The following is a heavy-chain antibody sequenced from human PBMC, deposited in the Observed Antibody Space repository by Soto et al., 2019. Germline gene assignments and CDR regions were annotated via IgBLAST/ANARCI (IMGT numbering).Heavy chain of an antibody. V-gene: IGHV1-2*04. CDR1: GYTFTGYY. Sequence: ASVKVSCKASGYTFTGYYMHWVRQAPGQGLEWMGWINPNSGGTNYAQKFQGWVTMTRDTSISTAYMELSRLRSDDTAMYYCARGGHSGYDWAGYYGMDVWGQGTTVTVSS. D-gene: IGHD5-12*01. CDR3: ARGGHSGYDWAGYYGMDV. J-gene: IGHJ6*02. CDR2: INPNSGGT.